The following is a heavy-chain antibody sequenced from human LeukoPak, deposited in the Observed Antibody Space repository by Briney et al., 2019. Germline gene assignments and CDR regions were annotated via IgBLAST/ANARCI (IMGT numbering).Heavy chain of an antibody. CDR2: IDESGDSA. CDR3: AKDRAAEHY. Sequence: GGSLRLSCAASGFSFINYARSWVRQAPGKGLEWVSGIDESGDSAYYADSVKGRFTISRDNSKNTLSLQMNSLRAEDTAVYYCAKDRAAEHYWGQGTLVTVSA. D-gene: IGHD6-13*01. V-gene: IGHV3-23*01. J-gene: IGHJ4*02. CDR1: GFSFINYA.